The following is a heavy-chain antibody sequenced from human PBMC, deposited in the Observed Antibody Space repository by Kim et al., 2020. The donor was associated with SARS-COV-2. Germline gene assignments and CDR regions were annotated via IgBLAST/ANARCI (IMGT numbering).Heavy chain of an antibody. Sequence: ASVKVSCKASGYTFTTYAINWVRQAPGQGLEWMGWINTKTGNPAYAQGFTGRFVFSLDTSVSTAYLQITSLEAEDTAVYYCARVDSGTFSGGLAYYYGMDVWGQGTTVTVSS. CDR1: GYTFTTYA. CDR2: INTKTGNP. D-gene: IGHD1-26*01. J-gene: IGHJ6*02. V-gene: IGHV7-4-1*02. CDR3: ARVDSGTFSGGLAYYYGMDV.